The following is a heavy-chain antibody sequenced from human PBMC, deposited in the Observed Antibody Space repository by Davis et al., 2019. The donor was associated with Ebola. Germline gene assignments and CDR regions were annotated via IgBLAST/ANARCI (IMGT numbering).Heavy chain of an antibody. V-gene: IGHV4-31*03. CDR2: ISFSGST. J-gene: IGHJ2*01. D-gene: IGHD2-21*02. CDR3: ASSAPYLTYWYFHV. Sequence: SETLSLTCTVSGGSISSGGYYWTWLRQLPGMGLEWIGYISFSGSTFYNPSLESRLTISLDSSRNQFSLKLNSVTAADTAVYFCASSAPYLTYWYFHVWGRGNLVTVSS. CDR1: GGSISSGGYY.